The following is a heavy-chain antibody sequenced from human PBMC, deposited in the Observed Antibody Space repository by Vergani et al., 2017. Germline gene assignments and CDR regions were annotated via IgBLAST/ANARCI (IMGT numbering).Heavy chain of an antibody. CDR3: ARGYSFGFDF. CDR1: GDSVSRNSVA. V-gene: IGHV6-1*01. CDR2: TYYRSKWYN. Sequence: QVQLQQSRPGLVKPSQTFSLTCAISGDSVSRNSVAWHWIRQSPSRGLEWLGKTYYRSKWYNDYADSVKSRITINPDTSKNQFSLQLNSVTPEDTAVYYCARGYSFGFDFWGQGTLVTVSS. J-gene: IGHJ4*02. D-gene: IGHD5-18*01.